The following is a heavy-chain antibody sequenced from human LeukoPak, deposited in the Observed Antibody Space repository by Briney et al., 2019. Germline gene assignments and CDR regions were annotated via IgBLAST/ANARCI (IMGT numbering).Heavy chain of an antibody. CDR1: GYTFTSYG. CDR3: ASTSEVRGSYYPRDYYYYMDV. CDR2: ISAYNGNT. D-gene: IGHD1-26*01. V-gene: IGHV1-18*01. J-gene: IGHJ6*03. Sequence: GASVKVSCKASGYTFTSYGISWVRQAPGQGLEWMGWISAYNGNTNYAQKLQGRVTMTTDTSTSTAYMELRSLRSDDTAVYYCASTSEVRGSYYPRDYYYYMDVWGKGTTATVSS.